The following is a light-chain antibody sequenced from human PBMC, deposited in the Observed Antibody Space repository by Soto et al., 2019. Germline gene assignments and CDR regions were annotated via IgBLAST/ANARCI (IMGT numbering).Light chain of an antibody. CDR2: AAA. CDR3: HQHNNWWT. V-gene: IGKV3-15*01. CDR1: QRISGI. J-gene: IGKJ1*01. Sequence: MTKSPTTLSVSPGESATLVSRASQRISGILDWYQHNPVQTPSLLTHAAATRAAGIPARFSGSGSGTDFTLTITSLQSEDFGVYYCHQHNNWWTFGQGTKVDI.